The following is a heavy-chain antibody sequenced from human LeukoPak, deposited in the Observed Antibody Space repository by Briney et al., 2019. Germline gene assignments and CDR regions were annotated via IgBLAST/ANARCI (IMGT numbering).Heavy chain of an antibody. Sequence: GGSLRLSCAASGFTFSSYDMTWVRQTPGKGLQWVALISRSGGTTYYADSVKGRFTISRDNSKNTLYLQMTSLRAEDTAEYYCAKRGGTESFYYYYYTDVWGKGTTVTVSS. D-gene: IGHD2-15*01. CDR1: GFTFSSYD. CDR2: ISRSGGTT. V-gene: IGHV3-23*01. J-gene: IGHJ6*03. CDR3: AKRGGTESFYYYYYTDV.